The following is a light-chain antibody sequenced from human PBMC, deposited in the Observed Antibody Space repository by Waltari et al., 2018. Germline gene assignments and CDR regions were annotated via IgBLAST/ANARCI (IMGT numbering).Light chain of an antibody. CDR1: QSLIHRNGNAY. Sequence: DIVMTQTPLSLPITPGEPASISCRSSQSLIHRNGNAYFHWYLQKPGQSPQLLIYGGSNRASGVPDRFSGSGSGSDFTLKISKVEADDVGVYYCMQTISFPYTFGQGTKVDI. CDR3: MQTISFPYT. J-gene: IGKJ2*01. V-gene: IGKV2-40*01. CDR2: GGS.